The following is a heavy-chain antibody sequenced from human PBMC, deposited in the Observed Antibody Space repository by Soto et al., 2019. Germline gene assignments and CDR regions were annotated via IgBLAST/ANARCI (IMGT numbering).Heavy chain of an antibody. CDR1: GYTFTSYY. CDR3: ARVGSFGGVMAY. Sequence: QVQLVQSGAEVKKPGASVKVSCKASGYTFTSYYMHWVRQAPGQGLEWMGIINPSGGSTSYAQKFQGRATMTRDTSTSTVYMELSSLRSEDTAVYYCARVGSFGGVMAYWGQGTLVTVSS. CDR2: INPSGGST. D-gene: IGHD3-16*01. J-gene: IGHJ4*02. V-gene: IGHV1-46*01.